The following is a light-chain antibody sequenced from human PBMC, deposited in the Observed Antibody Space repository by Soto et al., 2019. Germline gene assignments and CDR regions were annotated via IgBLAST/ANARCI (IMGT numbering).Light chain of an antibody. Sequence: QLVLTQPPSVSGAPGQRVTISCTGSSSNIGDGSDVHWYQQLPGAAPKLLIFGNNHRPSGVPDRFSGSKSGTSGSLAITGLQAEDEADYHCQSYDSSLSDVVFGGGTKVTVL. CDR1: SSNIGDGSD. J-gene: IGLJ2*01. CDR3: QSYDSSLSDVV. V-gene: IGLV1-40*01. CDR2: GNN.